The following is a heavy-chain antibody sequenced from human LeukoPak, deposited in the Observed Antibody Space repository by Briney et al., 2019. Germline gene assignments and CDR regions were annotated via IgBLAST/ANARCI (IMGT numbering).Heavy chain of an antibody. V-gene: IGHV4-4*07. D-gene: IGHD3-3*01. J-gene: IGHJ4*02. CDR1: GGSISSYY. CDR2: IYTSGST. CDR3: ARTDFWSGYSDY. Sequence: SETLSLTCTVSGGSISSYYWSWIRQPAGKGLEWIGRIYTSGSTNYNPSLKSRVTMSVDTPKNQFSLKLSSVTAADTAVYYCARTDFWSGYSDYWGQGTLVTVSS.